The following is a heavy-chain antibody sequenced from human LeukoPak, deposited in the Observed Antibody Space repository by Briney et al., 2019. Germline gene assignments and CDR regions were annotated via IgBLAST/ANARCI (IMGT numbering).Heavy chain of an antibody. J-gene: IGHJ4*02. CDR1: GESFSAYF. CDR3: ARGSSFDGYCSAGACDAGYYDS. V-gene: IGHV4-34*01. Sequence: SETPSLTCAVYGESFSAYFWNWIRQAPGKPLEYVGEINHRGSSHYNPSLKTRVTLSVDTSKNQFSLKLTSVTAADTAVYFCARGSSFDGYCSAGACDAGYYDSWGQGTPVTVSS. D-gene: IGHD2-15*01. CDR2: INHRGSS.